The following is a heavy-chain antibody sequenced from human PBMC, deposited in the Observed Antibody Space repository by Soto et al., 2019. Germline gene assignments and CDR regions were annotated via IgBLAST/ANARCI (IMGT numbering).Heavy chain of an antibody. D-gene: IGHD1-26*01. CDR3: ARESAYGGNPLAFDY. CDR2: IIPFFNTS. Sequence: QVQLVQSGAEVKKPGSSVKVSCKASGDNFSSYAISWVRQAPGHGLDWMGGIIPFFNTSNYAQKFQGRVTISGDESTSTAYMELSSLRSEDTAMYYWARESAYGGNPLAFDYWGQGTLVTVSS. J-gene: IGHJ4*02. CDR1: GDNFSSYA. V-gene: IGHV1-69*01.